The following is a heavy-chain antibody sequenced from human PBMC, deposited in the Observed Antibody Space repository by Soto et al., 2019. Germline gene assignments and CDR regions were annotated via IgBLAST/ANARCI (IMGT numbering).Heavy chain of an antibody. J-gene: IGHJ6*02. D-gene: IGHD2-2*01. Sequence: QVQLVQSGAEVKKPGSSVKVSCKASGGTFSSYAISWVRQAPGQGLEWMGGIIPIFGTANYAQKFQGRVTITPDESTSTDHMELSSLRSEDTAVYYCARPLVPAAMWDYYYSGMDVWGQGTTVTVSS. V-gene: IGHV1-69*05. CDR1: GGTFSSYA. CDR3: ARPLVPAAMWDYYYSGMDV. CDR2: IIPIFGTA.